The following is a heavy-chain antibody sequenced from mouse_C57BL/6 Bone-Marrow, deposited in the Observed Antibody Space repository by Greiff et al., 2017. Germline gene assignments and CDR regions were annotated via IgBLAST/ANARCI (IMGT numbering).Heavy chain of an antibody. Sequence: VQLQQPGAELVKPGASVKLSCKASGYTFTSYWMQWVKQRPGQGLEWIGEIDPSDSYTNYNQKFKGKATLTVDTSSSTAYMQLSSQTSEDSAVYYCARGSNYAWFAYWGKGTLVTVSA. CDR3: ARGSNYAWFAY. J-gene: IGHJ3*01. D-gene: IGHD2-5*01. CDR2: IDPSDSYT. V-gene: IGHV1-50*01. CDR1: GYTFTSYW.